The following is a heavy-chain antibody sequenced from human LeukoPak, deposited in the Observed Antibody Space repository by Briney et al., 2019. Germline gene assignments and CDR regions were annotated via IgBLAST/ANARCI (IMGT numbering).Heavy chain of an antibody. D-gene: IGHD2-15*01. Sequence: PGGSLRLSCAASTFTFSNAWMSWVRQAPGKGLEWVGRIKSESDGGTTDYAAPVKGRFTISRDDSKNTLYLQMNSLKTEDTAVYYCTTAPRGYCSGGSCSYAFDIWGQGTMVTVSS. CDR2: IKSESDGGTT. CDR3: TTAPRGYCSGGSCSYAFDI. J-gene: IGHJ3*02. V-gene: IGHV3-15*01. CDR1: TFTFSNAW.